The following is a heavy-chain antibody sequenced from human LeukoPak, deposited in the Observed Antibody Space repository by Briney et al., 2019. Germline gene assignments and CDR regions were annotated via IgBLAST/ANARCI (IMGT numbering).Heavy chain of an antibody. V-gene: IGHV4-59*11. CDR3: ASGGYSSGWYSAYFQH. CDR2: IYYSGST. CDR1: GGSISSHY. D-gene: IGHD6-19*01. Sequence: PSETLSLTCTVSGGSISSHYWSWIRQPPGKGLEWIGYIYYSGSTNYNPSLKSRVTISVDTSKNQFSLKLSSVTAADTAVYYCASGGYSSGWYSAYFQHWGQGTLVTVSS. J-gene: IGHJ1*01.